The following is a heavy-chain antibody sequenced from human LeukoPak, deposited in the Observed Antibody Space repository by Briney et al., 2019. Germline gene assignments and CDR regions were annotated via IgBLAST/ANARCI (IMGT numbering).Heavy chain of an antibody. Sequence: GGSLRLSCAASGLTLNYDWMTWVRQAPGKGLEWVGRIKSISDGETRDYAAPVKGRFTMSRDDSRNTVYLQMSSLKTEDTAVYYCARDRYCASSTCGAFDLWGQGTVVTVSS. J-gene: IGHJ3*01. D-gene: IGHD2-2*01. CDR2: IKSISDGETR. CDR1: GLTLNYDW. CDR3: ARDRYCASSTCGAFDL. V-gene: IGHV3-15*01.